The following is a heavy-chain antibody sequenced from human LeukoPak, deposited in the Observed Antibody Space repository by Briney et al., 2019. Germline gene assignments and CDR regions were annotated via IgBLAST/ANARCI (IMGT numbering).Heavy chain of an antibody. J-gene: IGHJ4*02. CDR1: GCTFSSYE. CDR3: AREGPSGYSYGCDY. Sequence: PGGSLRLSCAASGCTFSSYEMNWVRQAPGKGLEWVSYISIRSSTIYYADSVKGRFTISRDDAANSLYLQMNSLRVEDTALYYCAREGPSGYSYGCDYWGQGTLVTVSS. V-gene: IGHV3-48*03. D-gene: IGHD5-18*01. CDR2: ISIRSSTI.